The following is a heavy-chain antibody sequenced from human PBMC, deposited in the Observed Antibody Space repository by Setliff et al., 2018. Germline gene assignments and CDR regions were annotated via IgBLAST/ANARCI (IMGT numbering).Heavy chain of an antibody. CDR2: IYTSWST. CDR1: GDSISSRRNY. CDR3: ASYQGSTWGMDV. V-gene: IGHV4-61*09. D-gene: IGHD6-13*01. Sequence: PSETLSLTCTVSGDSISSRRNYWGWFRQPAGKELEWIGQIYTSWSTNYNPSLKSRVTMSVDKSKNQFSLKLTSVTAADTAVYYCASYQGSTWGMDVWGKGTTVTVSS. J-gene: IGHJ6*04.